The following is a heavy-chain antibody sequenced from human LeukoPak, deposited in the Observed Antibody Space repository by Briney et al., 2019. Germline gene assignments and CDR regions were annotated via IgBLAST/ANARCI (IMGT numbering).Heavy chain of an antibody. Sequence: GGSLRLSCAASGFTFSGSAMHWVRQASGKGLEWVGRIRSKANSYATAYAASVKGRFTISRDDSKNTAYLQMNSLKTEDTAVYYCTSYGDYPFDYWGQGTLVTVSS. CDR1: GFTFSGSA. D-gene: IGHD4-17*01. V-gene: IGHV3-73*01. CDR3: TSYGDYPFDY. CDR2: IRSKANSYAT. J-gene: IGHJ4*02.